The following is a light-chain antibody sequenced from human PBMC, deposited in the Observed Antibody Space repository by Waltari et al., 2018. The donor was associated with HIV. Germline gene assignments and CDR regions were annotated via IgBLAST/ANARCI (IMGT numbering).Light chain of an antibody. J-gene: IGKJ4*01. CDR3: QQYYSTPLT. CDR1: QSVLYSSNNKNY. Sequence: DIVMTQSPDSLAVSLGERATINCKSSQSVLYSSNNKNYLAWYQQKPGQPPKLRIYWASTRESGVPDRFSGSGSGTDFTLTISSLQAEDVAVYYCQQYYSTPLTFGGGTKVEIK. V-gene: IGKV4-1*01. CDR2: WAS.